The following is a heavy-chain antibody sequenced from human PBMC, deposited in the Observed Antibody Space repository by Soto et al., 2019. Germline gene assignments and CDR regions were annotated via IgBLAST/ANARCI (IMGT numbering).Heavy chain of an antibody. V-gene: IGHV4-61*01. CDR2: IYYSGST. J-gene: IGHJ6*02. D-gene: IGHD5-12*01. CDR1: GGSVSSGSYY. CDR3: ARDVVATILDV. Sequence: SGTLSLTCTVSGGSVSSGSYYWGWIRQPPGKGMEWIGYIYYSGSTNYNPSPKSRVTITVETSKNQFSLKLSSVTAEDTAVYYCARDVVATILDVWGRGTTVTVS.